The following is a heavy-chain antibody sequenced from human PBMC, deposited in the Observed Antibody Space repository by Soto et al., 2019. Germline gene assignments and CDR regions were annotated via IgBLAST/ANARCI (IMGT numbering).Heavy chain of an antibody. CDR1: GYSFTSYW. CDR3: ARHSYCGGDCYSYYYYGMDV. CDR2: IYPGDSDT. Sequence: PGESLKISCKGSGYSFTSYWIGWVRQMPGKGLEWMGIIYPGDSDTRYSPSFRGQVTISADKSISTAYLQWSSLKASDTAMYYCARHSYCGGDCYSYYYYGMDVWGQGTTVTGS. V-gene: IGHV5-51*01. D-gene: IGHD2-21*02. J-gene: IGHJ6*02.